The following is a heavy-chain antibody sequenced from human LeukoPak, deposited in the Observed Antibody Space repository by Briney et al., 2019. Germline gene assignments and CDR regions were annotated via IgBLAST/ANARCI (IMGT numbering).Heavy chain of an antibody. CDR3: ARSPTWLGDAFDI. D-gene: IGHD6-19*01. V-gene: IGHV4-39*01. J-gene: IGHJ3*02. CDR2: IYYSGST. Sequence: PSETLSLTRTVSGGSISSSSYYWGWIRQPPGKGLEWIGSIYYSGSTYYNPSLKSRVTISVDTSKNQFSLKLSSVTAADTAVYYCARSPTWLGDAFDIWGQGTMVTVSS. CDR1: GGSISSSSYY.